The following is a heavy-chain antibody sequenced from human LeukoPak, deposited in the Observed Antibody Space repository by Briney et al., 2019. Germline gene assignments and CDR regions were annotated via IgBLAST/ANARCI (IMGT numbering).Heavy chain of an antibody. V-gene: IGHV3-7*01. CDR2: IKQDGSEK. CDR3: AKEGY. J-gene: IGHJ4*02. Sequence: PGGSLRLSCAASGSSFSVNWMSWVRQAPGKGPEWVASIKQDGSEKYYVDSVSGRFTISRDNAKNSLYLQMNSLRAEDTAVYYCAKEGYWGQGTLVTVSS. CDR1: GSSFSVNW.